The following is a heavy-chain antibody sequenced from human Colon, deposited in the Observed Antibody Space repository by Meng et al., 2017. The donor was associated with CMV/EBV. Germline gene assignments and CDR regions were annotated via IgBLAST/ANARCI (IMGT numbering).Heavy chain of an antibody. Sequence: ASVKVSCKASGYTFTGYYMHWVRQAPGQGLERMGWINPNSGGTNYAQKFQGRVTMTRDTSISTAYMELSRLRSDDTAVYYCARTDCSTTSCYPFWFDPWGQGTQVTVSS. CDR2: INPNSGGT. D-gene: IGHD2-2*01. J-gene: IGHJ5*02. CDR1: GYTFTGYY. V-gene: IGHV1-2*02. CDR3: ARTDCSTTSCYPFWFDP.